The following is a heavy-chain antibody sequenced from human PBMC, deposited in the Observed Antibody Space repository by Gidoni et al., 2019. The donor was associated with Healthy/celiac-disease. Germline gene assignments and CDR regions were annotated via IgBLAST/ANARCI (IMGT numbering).Heavy chain of an antibody. V-gene: IGHV1-46*01. Sequence: QVQLVQSGAEVKKPGASVKVSCKASGYTFTSYYMHWVRQAPGQGLEWMGIINPSGGSTSYAQKFQGRVTMTRDTSTSTVYMELSSLRSEDTAVYYCAVGYCSGGSCYHFDYWGQGTLVTVSS. J-gene: IGHJ4*02. CDR2: INPSGGST. D-gene: IGHD2-15*01. CDR3: AVGYCSGGSCYHFDY. CDR1: GYTFTSYY.